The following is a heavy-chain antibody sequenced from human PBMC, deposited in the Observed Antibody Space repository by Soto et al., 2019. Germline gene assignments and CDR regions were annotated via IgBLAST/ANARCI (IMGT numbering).Heavy chain of an antibody. Sequence: QVQLQESGPGLVKPSQTLSLTCTVSGGSIISGGYYWSWIRQHPGQGLEWIGYIYYTGSTDYNPSLRGRGAISVDPFKKQFSLKVSSWTATDPAVYYCARDDGLGSSPFFGMDVWGQGTTVTVSS. V-gene: IGHV4-31*03. CDR2: IYYTGST. CDR1: GGSIISGGYY. CDR3: ARDDGLGSSPFFGMDV. D-gene: IGHD3-10*01. J-gene: IGHJ6*02.